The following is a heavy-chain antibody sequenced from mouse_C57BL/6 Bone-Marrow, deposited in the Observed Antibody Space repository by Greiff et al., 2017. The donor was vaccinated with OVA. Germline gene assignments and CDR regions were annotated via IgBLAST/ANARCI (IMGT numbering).Heavy chain of an antibody. CDR1: GFTFSSYG. D-gene: IGHD2-4*01. Sequence: EVQVVESGGDLVKPGGSLKLSCAASGFTFSSYGMSWVRQTPDKRLEWVATISSGGSYTYYPDSVKGRFTISRDNAKNTLYLQMSSLKAEDTAMYYCARHGDYEYDFDYWGQGTTLTVSS. CDR3: ARHGDYEYDFDY. J-gene: IGHJ2*01. CDR2: ISSGGSYT. V-gene: IGHV5-6*01.